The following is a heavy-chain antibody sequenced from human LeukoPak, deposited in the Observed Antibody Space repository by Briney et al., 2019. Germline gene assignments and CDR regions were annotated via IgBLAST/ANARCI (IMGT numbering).Heavy chain of an antibody. CDR3: ARSWGGDCYTERKLDAFDI. CDR1: GFTVSSNY. D-gene: IGHD2-21*02. CDR2: IYSCGST. J-gene: IGHJ3*02. V-gene: IGHV3-66*03. Sequence: GGSLRLSCAASGFTVSSNYMSWVRQAPGKGLEWVSVIYSCGSTYYADSVKGRFTISRDNSKNTLYLQMNSLRAEDTAVYYCARSWGGDCYTERKLDAFDIWGQGTMVTVSS.